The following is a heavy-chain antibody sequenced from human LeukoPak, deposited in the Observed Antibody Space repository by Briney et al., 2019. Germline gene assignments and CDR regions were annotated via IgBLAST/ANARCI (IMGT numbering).Heavy chain of an antibody. CDR2: IYYRGST. V-gene: IGHV4-39*01. D-gene: IGHD6-19*01. CDR1: GGSISSSSYY. J-gene: IGHJ4*02. Sequence: SETLSLTCTVSGGSISSSSYYWGWIRQPPGKGLQWIGTIYYRGSTYYNPSLKSRVTISVDTSKNQFSLKLSSVTAAGTAVYYCARGERYSSGWYGGYYFDYWGQGTLVTVSS. CDR3: ARGERYSSGWYGGYYFDY.